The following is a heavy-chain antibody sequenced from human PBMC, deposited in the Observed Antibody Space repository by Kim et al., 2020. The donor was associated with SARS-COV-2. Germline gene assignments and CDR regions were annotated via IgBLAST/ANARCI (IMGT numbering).Heavy chain of an antibody. D-gene: IGHD5-18*01. CDR3: ARHGRLWKGLDY. V-gene: IGHV4-59*08. J-gene: IGHJ4*02. Sequence: SETLSLTCTVSGGSISSYYWSWIRQPPGKGLEWIGYIYYSGSTNYNPSLKSRVTISVDTSKNQFSLKLSSVTAADTAVYYCARHGRLWKGLDYWGQGTLVTVSS. CDR2: IYYSGST. CDR1: GGSISSYY.